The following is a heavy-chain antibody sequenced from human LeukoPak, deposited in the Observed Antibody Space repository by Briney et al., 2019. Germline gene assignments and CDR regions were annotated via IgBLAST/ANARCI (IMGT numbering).Heavy chain of an antibody. D-gene: IGHD3-16*01. CDR3: ARGFLIPEDY. V-gene: IGHV3-74*01. CDR2: ISADGTTT. CDR1: GFTVSSNY. J-gene: IGHJ4*02. Sequence: SGGSLRLSCAASGFTVSSNYMSWVRQAPGKGLVWVSHISADGTTTNYADSVKGRFTISRDNAKNTLSLQMNTLRAEDTALYYCARGFLIPEDYWGQGTLVTVSS.